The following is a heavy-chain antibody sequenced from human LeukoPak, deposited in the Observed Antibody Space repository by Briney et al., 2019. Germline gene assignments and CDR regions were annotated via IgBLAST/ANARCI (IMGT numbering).Heavy chain of an antibody. CDR3: ARGAPRNYDFWSGPFDY. V-gene: IGHV3-30-3*01. CDR2: ISYDDSNE. J-gene: IGHJ4*02. D-gene: IGHD3-3*01. Sequence: PGGGLRLSCAASGFTLSDYAMHWVRPAAGRGLEWVAVISYDDSNECYADSVKGRFTISRDNTKNTLYLQMNSLRGEDTAVYYCARGAPRNYDFWSGPFDYWGQGSLVTVPS. CDR1: GFTLSDYA.